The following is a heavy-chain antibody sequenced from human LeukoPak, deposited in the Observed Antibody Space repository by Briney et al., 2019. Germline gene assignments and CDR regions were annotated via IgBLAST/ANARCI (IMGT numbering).Heavy chain of an antibody. CDR1: GFTFSSYG. CDR3: AKNPGSIAAAGTRWFDP. D-gene: IGHD6-13*01. CDR2: IRYDGSNK. J-gene: IGHJ5*02. V-gene: IGHV3-30*02. Sequence: GGSLRLSCAASGFTFSSYGMHWVRQAPGKGLEWVAFIRYDGSNKYYADSVKGRFTISRDNSKNTLYLQMNSLRAEDTAVYYCAKNPGSIAAAGTRWFDPWGQGTLVTVSS.